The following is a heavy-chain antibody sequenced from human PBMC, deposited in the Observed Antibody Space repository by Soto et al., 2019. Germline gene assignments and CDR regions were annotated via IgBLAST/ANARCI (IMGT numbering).Heavy chain of an antibody. CDR2: IYPGDSDT. V-gene: IGHV5-51*03. CDR1: GYSFGRYW. J-gene: IGHJ4*02. D-gene: IGHD5-12*01. CDR3: ARRGYSGYDGAWLDY. Sequence: EVQLVQSGAEVKQPGESLKISCTGSGYSFGRYWIGWVRQMPGRGLEWLGIIYPGDSDTRYSPSFQGQVIISADESINTVYLQWSSLRASDSAIYYCARRGYSGYDGAWLDYWGQGTLVTVSS.